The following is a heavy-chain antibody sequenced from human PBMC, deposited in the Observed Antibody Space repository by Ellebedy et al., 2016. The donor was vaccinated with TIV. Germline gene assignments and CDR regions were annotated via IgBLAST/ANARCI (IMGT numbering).Heavy chain of an antibody. V-gene: IGHV3-7*01. J-gene: IGHJ6*02. Sequence: GESLKISCAASGFTFSTYWMSWVRQAPGKGLEWVANIRQDGSEKFYVGSVRGRFTISRDNAKKLVYLQMNSLRAEDTAVYYCAREDRRQSDFWSGYYSGLYYYGMDVWGQGTTVTVSS. CDR1: GFTFSTYW. D-gene: IGHD3-3*01. CDR3: AREDRRQSDFWSGYYSGLYYYGMDV. CDR2: IRQDGSEK.